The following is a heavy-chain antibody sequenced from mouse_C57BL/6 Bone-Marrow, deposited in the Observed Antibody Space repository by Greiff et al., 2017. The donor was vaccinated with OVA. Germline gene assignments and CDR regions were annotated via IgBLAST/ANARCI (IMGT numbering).Heavy chain of an antibody. CDR3: AMNYYSNYGWYFDV. CDR1: GYTFTSYG. J-gene: IGHJ1*03. CDR2: IYPRSGNT. D-gene: IGHD2-5*01. Sequence: VKLQESGAELARPGASVKLSCKASGYTFTSYGISWVKQRTGQGLEWIGEIYPRSGNTYYNEKFKGKATLTADKSSSTAYMELRSLTSEDSAVYFCAMNYYSNYGWYFDVWGTGTTVTVSS. V-gene: IGHV1-81*01.